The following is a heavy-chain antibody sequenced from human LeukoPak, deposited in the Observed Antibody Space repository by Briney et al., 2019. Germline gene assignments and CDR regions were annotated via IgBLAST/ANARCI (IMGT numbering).Heavy chain of an antibody. CDR2: IYHSGST. CDR1: GGSISSGGYS. J-gene: IGHJ5*02. D-gene: IGHD3-10*01. CDR3: AREYYYGSGSYSWFDP. Sequence: SETLSLTCAVSGGSISSGGYSWSWIRQPPGKGLEWIGYIYHSGSTYYNPSLKSRVTISVDRSKNPFSLKLSSVTAADTAVYYCAREYYYGSGSYSWFDPWGQGTLVTVSS. V-gene: IGHV4-30-2*01.